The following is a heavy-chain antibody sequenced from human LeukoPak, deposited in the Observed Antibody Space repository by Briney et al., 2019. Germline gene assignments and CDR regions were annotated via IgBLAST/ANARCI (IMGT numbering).Heavy chain of an antibody. J-gene: IGHJ2*01. Sequence: SETLSLTCTVSGGSISSYYWSWIRQPPGKGLEWIGYIYYSGSSNYNPSLKSRVTISVDTSKNQFSLKLSSVTAADTAVYYCARQGGGFWYFDLWGPGTLVTVSS. V-gene: IGHV4-59*08. CDR2: IYYSGSS. CDR1: GGSISSYY. CDR3: ARQGGGFWYFDL. D-gene: IGHD6-25*01.